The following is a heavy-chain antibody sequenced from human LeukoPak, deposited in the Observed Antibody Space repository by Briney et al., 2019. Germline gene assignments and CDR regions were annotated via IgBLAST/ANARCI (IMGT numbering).Heavy chain of an antibody. CDR1: GGTFSSYA. V-gene: IGHV1-69*04. J-gene: IGHJ4*02. Sequence: SVKVSCKASGGTFSSYAISWVRQALGQGLEWMGRIIPILGIANYAQKFQGRVTITADKSTSTAYMELSSLRSEDTAVYYCAREKTVAAAGAFDYWGQGTLVTVSS. CDR2: IIPILGIA. D-gene: IGHD6-13*01. CDR3: AREKTVAAAGAFDY.